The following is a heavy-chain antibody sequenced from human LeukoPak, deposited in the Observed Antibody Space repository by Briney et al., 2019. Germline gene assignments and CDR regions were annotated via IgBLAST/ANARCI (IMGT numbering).Heavy chain of an antibody. CDR1: GYTFINHG. J-gene: IGHJ4*02. Sequence: ASVKVSCKASGYTFINHGISWVRQAPGQGLEWMGWISAYNGNAKYPQRFQGRVTMTTDTSTSTAYMELRSLRSDDTAVYYCARDDWNYEHDFDYWGQGTLVTVSS. V-gene: IGHV1-18*01. CDR3: ARDDWNYEHDFDY. D-gene: IGHD1-7*01. CDR2: ISAYNGNA.